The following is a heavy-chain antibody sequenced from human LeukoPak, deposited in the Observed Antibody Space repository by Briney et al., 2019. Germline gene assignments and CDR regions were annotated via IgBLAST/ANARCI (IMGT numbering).Heavy chain of an antibody. D-gene: IGHD3-9*01. V-gene: IGHV3-30*04. CDR2: ISYDGSNK. CDR1: GFTFSSYA. CDR3: AREGPEIRSFDWLYRVLSWSFDY. J-gene: IGHJ4*02. Sequence: GRSLRLSCAASGFTFSSYAMHWVRQAPGKGLEWVAVISYDGSNKYYADSVKGRFTISRDNSKNTLYLQMNSLRAEDTAVYYCAREGPEIRSFDWLYRVLSWSFDYWGQGTLVTVSS.